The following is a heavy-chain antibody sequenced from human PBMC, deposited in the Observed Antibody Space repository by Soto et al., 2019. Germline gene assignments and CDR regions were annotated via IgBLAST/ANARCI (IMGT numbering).Heavy chain of an antibody. Sequence: QVQLVQSGAEVKKPGSSVKVSCKASGGTFSNYAISWVRQAPGQGREWMGGIIPIFGTAEYAQKFQGRVTITADESTSTASSTAYMDLSSLRSEDTAFYYCARARSSSWYYFDLWGHGTLVTVSS. CDR3: ARARSSSWYYFDL. J-gene: IGHJ4*01. D-gene: IGHD6-13*01. CDR1: GGTFSNYA. CDR2: IIPIFGTA. V-gene: IGHV1-69*12.